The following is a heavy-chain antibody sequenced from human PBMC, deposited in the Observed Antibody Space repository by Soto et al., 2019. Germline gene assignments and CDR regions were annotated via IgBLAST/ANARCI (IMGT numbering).Heavy chain of an antibody. CDR2: IGAYDGNT. Sequence: QGLEWLGWIGAYDGNTNYAQILQGRVSMTTDTSTNTAYMELRSLRSDDTAMYYCARGGYYDSSGSRNYYYYGMNVWGQGTTVTVSS. J-gene: IGHJ6*02. D-gene: IGHD3-22*01. CDR3: ARGGYYDSSGSRNYYYYGMNV. V-gene: IGHV1-18*01.